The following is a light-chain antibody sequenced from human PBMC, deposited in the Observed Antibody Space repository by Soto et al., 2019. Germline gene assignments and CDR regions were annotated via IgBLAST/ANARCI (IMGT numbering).Light chain of an antibody. CDR2: KAS. J-gene: IGKJ1*01. Sequence: DIQLTRSPSTLPASVGDRVTITCRASESISTWLAWYQQKPGKAPNLLIYKASSLESGVPSRFSGSGSGTEFTLTISRLEPEDFTVYYCQHYGTSMWTFGQGTKVDIK. CDR1: ESISTW. V-gene: IGKV1-5*03. CDR3: QHYGTSMWT.